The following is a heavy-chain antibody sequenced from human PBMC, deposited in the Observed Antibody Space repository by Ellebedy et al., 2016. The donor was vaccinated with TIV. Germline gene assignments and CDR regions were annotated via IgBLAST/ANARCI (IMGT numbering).Heavy chain of an antibody. CDR2: IDPSDSYT. Sequence: GESLKISCKGSGYSFTNYWISWVRQVPGKGLEWMGRIDPSDSYTNYSPSFQGHVTISADKSITTAYLQWNILKASDPAMYYCARGRSSSWYWFDPWGQGTLVTVAS. V-gene: IGHV5-10-1*01. CDR1: GYSFTNYW. D-gene: IGHD6-13*01. J-gene: IGHJ5*02. CDR3: ARGRSSSWYWFDP.